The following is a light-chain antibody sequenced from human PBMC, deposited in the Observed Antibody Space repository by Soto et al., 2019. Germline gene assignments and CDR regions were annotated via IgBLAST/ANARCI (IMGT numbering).Light chain of an antibody. J-gene: IGLJ1*01. V-gene: IGLV2-14*03. CDR3: SSYRTYRTLEV. CDR1: NTDIGGYDY. Sequence: QPELTKPVFVSSYVGRLIRIFFNGTNTDIGGYDYVSWYQQHPGGAPKLVIYDVTSRPSGVSNRFSGSKSGFTASLTISGLQAVDDAHYYCSSYRTYRTLEVFGTGTKVTVL. CDR2: DVT.